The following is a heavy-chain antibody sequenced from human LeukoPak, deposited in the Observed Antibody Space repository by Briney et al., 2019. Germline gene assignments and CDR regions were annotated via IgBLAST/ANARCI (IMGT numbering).Heavy chain of an antibody. J-gene: IGHJ4*02. CDR2: TYTGGTT. CDR1: GFTVGSSF. D-gene: IGHD4-17*01. Sequence: GGSLRLSCAASGFTVGSSFMSWVRQAPGRGLEWVSVTYTGGTTYYRDSVKGRFTISRDSGKNTLFLQMNSLRAEDTALYYCALASMVTYYFDHWGQGTPVTVSS. CDR3: ALASMVTYYFDH. V-gene: IGHV3-53*01.